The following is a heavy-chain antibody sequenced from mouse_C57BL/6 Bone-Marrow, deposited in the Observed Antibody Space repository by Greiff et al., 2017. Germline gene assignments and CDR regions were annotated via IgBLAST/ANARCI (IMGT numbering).Heavy chain of an antibody. D-gene: IGHD2-4*01. J-gene: IGHJ1*03. V-gene: IGHV5-12*01. Sequence: EVHLVESGGGLVQPGGSLKLSCAASGFTFSDYYMYWVRQTPEKRLEWVAYISNGGGSTYYPDTVKGRFTISRDNAKNTLYLQMRRLKSEDTAMYYCARRGYDYLWYFDVWGTGTTVTVSS. CDR2: ISNGGGST. CDR1: GFTFSDYY. CDR3: ARRGYDYLWYFDV.